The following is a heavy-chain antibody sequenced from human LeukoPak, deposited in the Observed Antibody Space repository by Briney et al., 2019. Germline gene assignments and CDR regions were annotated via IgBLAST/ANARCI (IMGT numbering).Heavy chain of an antibody. D-gene: IGHD3/OR15-3a*01. V-gene: IGHV7-4-1*02. CDR1: GYTFTSYA. J-gene: IGHJ4*02. CDR2: INTNTGNP. Sequence: ASVKVSRMASGYTFTSYAMNWVRPAPGQGLEWMGWINTNTGNPTYAQGFTGRFVFSLDASVSTAYLQISNLKAEDTAVYYCARGAYDFWGGSLDYWGQGTLVTVSS. CDR3: ARGAYDFWGGSLDY.